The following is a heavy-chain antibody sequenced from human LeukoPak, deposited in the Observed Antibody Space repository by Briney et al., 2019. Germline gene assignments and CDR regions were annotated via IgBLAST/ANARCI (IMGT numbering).Heavy chain of an antibody. CDR2: INPSGGST. J-gene: IGHJ4*02. V-gene: IGHV1-46*01. CDR3: ARDRPNYYDSSGYKTEHPDY. Sequence: ASVKVSCKASGYTFTSYYMHWVRQAPGQGLEWMGIINPSGGSTSYAQKFQGRVTMTRDTSTSTVYMELSSLRSEDTAVYYCARDRPNYYDSSGYKTEHPDYWGQGTLVTVSS. CDR1: GYTFTSYY. D-gene: IGHD3-22*01.